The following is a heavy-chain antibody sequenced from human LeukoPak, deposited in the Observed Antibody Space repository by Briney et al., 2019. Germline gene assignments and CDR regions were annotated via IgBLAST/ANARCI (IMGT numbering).Heavy chain of an antibody. CDR1: GYTFTSHD. V-gene: IGHV1-8*01. CDR3: AREGKSTDHYYYMDV. Sequence: ASVKLSCKASGYTFTSHDINWVRQAPGQGLEWMGWMNPNRGSTGNAQKFQGRLTMTRNTAISTAYMELTSLTSEDTAVYFCAREGKSTDHYYYMDVWGKGTTVTIS. CDR2: MNPNRGST. J-gene: IGHJ6*03.